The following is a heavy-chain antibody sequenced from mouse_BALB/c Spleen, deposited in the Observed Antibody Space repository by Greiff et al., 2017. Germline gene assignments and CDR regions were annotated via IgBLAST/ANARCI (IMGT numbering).Heavy chain of an antibody. D-gene: IGHD1-2*01. V-gene: IGHV2-9*02. J-gene: IGHJ4*01. CDR1: GFSLTSYG. Sequence: QVQLKQSGPGLVAPSQSLSITCTVSGFSLTSYGVHWVRQPPEKGLEWLGVIWAGGSTNYNSALMSRLSISKDNSKSQVFLKMNSLQTDDTAMYYCARDLDYGYGYYAMDYWGQGTSVTVSS. CDR2: IWAGGST. CDR3: ARDLDYGYGYYAMDY.